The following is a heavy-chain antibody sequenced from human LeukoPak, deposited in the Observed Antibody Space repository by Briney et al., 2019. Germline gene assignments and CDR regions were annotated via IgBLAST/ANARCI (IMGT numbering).Heavy chain of an antibody. CDR1: GFTFSSYA. CDR2: ISGSGGST. V-gene: IGHV3-23*01. D-gene: IGHD1-7*01. CDR3: AKDLARITGTTGGYYYYGMDV. Sequence: PGGSLRLSCAASGFTFSSYAMSWVRQAPGKGLEWVSAISGSGGSTYYADSVKGRFTISRDNSKNTLYLQMNSLRAEDTAVYYCAKDLARITGTTGGYYYYGMDVWGQGTTVTVSS. J-gene: IGHJ6*02.